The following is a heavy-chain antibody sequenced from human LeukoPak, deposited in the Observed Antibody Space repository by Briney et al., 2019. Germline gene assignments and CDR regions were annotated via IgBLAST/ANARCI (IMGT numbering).Heavy chain of an antibody. CDR3: ARHVFSDGSPFDS. CDR2: ISYTGST. J-gene: IGHJ4*02. CDR1: GDSITNNH. D-gene: IGHD3-10*01. Sequence: PSETLSLTCTVSGDSITNNHWSWFRQPPGKGLEWIGHISYTGSTNYNPSLKTRLTMSLDTSKNHFSLTLTSVTAADTALYYCARHVFSDGSPFDSWGQGSLVTVSS. V-gene: IGHV4-59*08.